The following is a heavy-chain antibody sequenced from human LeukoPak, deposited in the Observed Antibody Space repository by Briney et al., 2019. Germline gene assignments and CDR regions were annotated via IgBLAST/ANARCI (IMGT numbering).Heavy chain of an antibody. V-gene: IGHV3-11*01. CDR2: ISSSGDSI. D-gene: IGHD2-15*01. Sequence: PGGSLRLSCAASGFTFSDYYMGWNRQAPGKGLECVSYISSSGDSIYCADSVKGRFTISRDNGKNSLYLQMNSLRAEDTAVYYCVSWSGGYDYWGRGTLVTVSS. CDR3: VSWSGGYDY. J-gene: IGHJ4*01. CDR1: GFTFSDYY.